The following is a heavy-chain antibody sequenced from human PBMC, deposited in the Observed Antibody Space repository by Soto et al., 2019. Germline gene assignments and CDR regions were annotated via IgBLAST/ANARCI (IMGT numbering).Heavy chain of an antibody. CDR1: GGSFSGYY. CDR2: INHSGST. V-gene: IGHV4-34*01. CDR3: ARGVGTVTIGY. J-gene: IGHJ4*02. Sequence: PSETLSLTCAVYGGSFSGYYWSWIRQPPGKGLEWIGEINHSGSTNYTPSLKSRVTISVDTSKNQFSLKLSSVTAADTAVYYCARGVGTVTIGYWGQGTLVTVSS. D-gene: IGHD4-17*01.